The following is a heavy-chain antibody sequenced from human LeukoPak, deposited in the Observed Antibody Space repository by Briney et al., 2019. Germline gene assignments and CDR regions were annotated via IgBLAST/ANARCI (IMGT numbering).Heavy chain of an antibody. J-gene: IGHJ4*02. CDR2: IIPIFGTA. Sequence: ASVKVSCKASGGTFSSYAISWVRQAPGQGLEWMGGIIPIFGTANYAQKFQGRVTITTDESTSTAYMELSSLRSEDTAVYYCARGRYSSSAPFDYWGQGTLVTVSS. D-gene: IGHD6-6*01. CDR1: GGTFSSYA. V-gene: IGHV1-69*05. CDR3: ARGRYSSSAPFDY.